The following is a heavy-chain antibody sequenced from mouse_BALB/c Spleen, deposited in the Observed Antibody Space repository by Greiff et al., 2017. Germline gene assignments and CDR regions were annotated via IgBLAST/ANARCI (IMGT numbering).Heavy chain of an antibody. CDR2: ISYSGST. Sequence: VQLQQSGPGLVKPSQSLSLTCTVTGYSITSDYAWNWIRQFPGNKLEWMGYISYSGSTSYNPSLKSRISITRDTSKNQFFLQLNSVTTEDTATYYCARKGYYGYAWFAYWGQGTLVTVSA. D-gene: IGHD1-2*01. CDR1: GYSITSDYA. V-gene: IGHV3-2*02. J-gene: IGHJ3*01. CDR3: ARKGYYGYAWFAY.